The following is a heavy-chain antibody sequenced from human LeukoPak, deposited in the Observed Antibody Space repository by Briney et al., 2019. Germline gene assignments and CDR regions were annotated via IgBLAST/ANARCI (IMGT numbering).Heavy chain of an antibody. D-gene: IGHD2-2*01. CDR1: GFTFNSYE. CDR3: ARRYCSSTSCTLDY. CDR2: ISSSGSTM. V-gene: IGHV3-48*03. J-gene: IGHJ4*02. Sequence: GGSLKLSCAASGFTFNSYEMNWVRQAPGKGLEWVSYISSSGSTMYYADSVRGRLTISRENAKNLLYLEVNSLRAEDTAVYYCARRYCSSTSCTLDYWGQGTLVIVSS.